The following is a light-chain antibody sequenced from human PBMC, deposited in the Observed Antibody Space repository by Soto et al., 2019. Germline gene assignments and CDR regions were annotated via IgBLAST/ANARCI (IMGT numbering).Light chain of an antibody. CDR1: SANIGAAYN. J-gene: IGLJ1*01. Sequence: QSVLTQPPSVSGAPGQRVTISCTGSSANIGAAYNVDWYQQLPGTAPKLLIYGNNNRPSGVPARFSGSKSGTSASLAIAGLQAEDEGDYYCSSYTSSILYVFGTGTKVTVL. CDR3: SSYTSSILYV. CDR2: GNN. V-gene: IGLV1-40*01.